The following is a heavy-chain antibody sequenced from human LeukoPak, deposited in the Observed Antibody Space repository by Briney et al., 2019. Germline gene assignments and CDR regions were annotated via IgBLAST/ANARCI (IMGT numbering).Heavy chain of an antibody. CDR1: GGPISSSSYY. V-gene: IGHV4-39*07. CDR3: ARGSSWSGDGYSYYAMDV. CDR2: IYYRGST. D-gene: IGHD6-13*01. J-gene: IGHJ6*02. Sequence: SETLSLTCTVSGGPISSSSYYWGWIRQPPGKGLEWIGNIYYRGSTYYNPSLKSRVTISVDTSKKQFSLKLSSVTAADTAVYYCARGSSWSGDGYSYYAMDVWGLGTTVTVSS.